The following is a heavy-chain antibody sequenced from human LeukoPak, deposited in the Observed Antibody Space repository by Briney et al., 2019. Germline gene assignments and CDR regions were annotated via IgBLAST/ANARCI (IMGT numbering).Heavy chain of an antibody. CDR3: AGNAIDYGDYYYYMDV. V-gene: IGHV7-4-1*02. CDR1: GYTFTSYA. D-gene: IGHD4-17*01. Sequence: ASVKVSCKASGYTFTSYAMNWVRQAPGQGLEWMGWINTNTGNPTYAQGFTGRFVFSLDTSVSTAYLQISSLKAEDTAVYYCAGNAIDYGDYYYYMDVWGKGTTVTVSS. J-gene: IGHJ6*03. CDR2: INTNTGNP.